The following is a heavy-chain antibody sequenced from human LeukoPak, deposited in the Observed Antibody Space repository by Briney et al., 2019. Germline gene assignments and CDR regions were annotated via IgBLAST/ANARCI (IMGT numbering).Heavy chain of an antibody. CDR3: AGDQMVKYYYYYVDV. V-gene: IGHV1-2*02. CDR2: INPNSGGT. D-gene: IGHD5-18*01. CDR1: GYTFTSYY. Sequence: ASVKVSCKASGYTFTSYYMHWVRQAPGQGLEWMGWINPNSGGTNYAQKFQGRVTMTRDTSISTAYMELSRLRSDDTAVYYCAGDQMVKYYYYYVDVWGKGTTVTVSS. J-gene: IGHJ6*03.